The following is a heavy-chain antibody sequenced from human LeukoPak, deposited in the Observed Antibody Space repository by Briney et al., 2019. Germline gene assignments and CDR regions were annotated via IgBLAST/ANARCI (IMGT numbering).Heavy chain of an antibody. V-gene: IGHV6-1*01. CDR3: ARSGALLWFGTALEGNFDY. J-gene: IGHJ4*02. CDR1: GDSVSSNSAA. D-gene: IGHD3-10*01. CDR2: TYYRSKWYN. Sequence: SQTLSLTCAISGDSVSSNSAAWNWIRQSPSRGLEWLGRTYYRSKWYNDYAVSVKSRITINPDTPKNQFSLQLNSVTPEDTAVYYCARSGALLWFGTALEGNFDYWGQGTLVTVSS.